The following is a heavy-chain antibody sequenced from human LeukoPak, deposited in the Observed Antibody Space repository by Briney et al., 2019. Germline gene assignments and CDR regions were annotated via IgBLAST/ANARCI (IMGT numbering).Heavy chain of an antibody. CDR2: ISPSGGST. J-gene: IGHJ4*02. Sequence: ASVKVSCKASGYTFITYYIHWVRQPRGQGLEWMGIISPSGGSTTYAQKFQGRVTMTGDTSTSTVYMELSSLRSEDTAVYYCARSRLLLDYWGQGTLVTVSS. CDR1: GYTFITYY. D-gene: IGHD2-21*02. V-gene: IGHV1-46*01. CDR3: ARSRLLLDY.